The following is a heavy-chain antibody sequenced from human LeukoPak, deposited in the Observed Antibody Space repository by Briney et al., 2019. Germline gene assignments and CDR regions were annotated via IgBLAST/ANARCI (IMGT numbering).Heavy chain of an antibody. V-gene: IGHV1-69*13. CDR3: ARGGLATVSAFDI. CDR1: GGTVSSYA. Sequence: ASVKVSFTASGGTVSSYAVSLVRQAPRQGLELMVGIIPLFGTAHYVQKFQGRATITADEYTRTPYMEMSSLRSEDTAVYYCARGGLATVSAFDIWGQGTMVTVSS. CDR2: IIPLFGTA. J-gene: IGHJ3*02. D-gene: IGHD5-12*01.